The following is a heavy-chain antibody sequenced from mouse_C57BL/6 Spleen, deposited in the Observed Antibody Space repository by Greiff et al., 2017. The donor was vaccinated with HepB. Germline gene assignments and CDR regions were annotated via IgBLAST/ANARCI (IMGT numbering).Heavy chain of an antibody. J-gene: IGHJ2*01. CDR3: ARGAAYYSNGDYFDY. CDR1: GFTFSSYG. Sequence: EVQLKESGGDLVKPGGSLKLSCAASGFTFSSYGMSWVRQTPDKRLEWVATISSGGSYTYYPDSVKGRFTISRDNAKNTLYLQMSSLKSEDTAMYYCARGAAYYSNGDYFDYWGQGTTLTVSS. V-gene: IGHV5-6*01. CDR2: ISSGGSYT. D-gene: IGHD2-5*01.